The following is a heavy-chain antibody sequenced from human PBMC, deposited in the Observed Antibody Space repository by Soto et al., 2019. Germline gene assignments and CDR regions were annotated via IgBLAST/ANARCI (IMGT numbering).Heavy chain of an antibody. V-gene: IGHV3-7*01. J-gene: IGHJ4*02. D-gene: IGHD6-19*01. CDR1: GFTFSDYW. CDR2: ISRDGSEK. Sequence: GGSLRLSCAASGFTFSDYWMNWVHQAPGKGLEWVAYISRDGSEKSYVDSVKGRFTISRDNAKKSLFLQMNSLRVEDTAVYYCARGFGDGWYGGPDYWGQGTLVTVSS. CDR3: ARGFGDGWYGGPDY.